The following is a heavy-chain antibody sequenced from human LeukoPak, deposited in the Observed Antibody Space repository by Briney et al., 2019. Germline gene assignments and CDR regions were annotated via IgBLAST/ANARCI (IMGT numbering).Heavy chain of an antibody. CDR3: ARDHDSSGRTDDAFDI. CDR1: GHTFTDYY. J-gene: IGHJ3*02. CDR2: INPNSGDT. V-gene: IGHV1-2*06. Sequence: ASVKVSCKASGHTFTDYYIHWVRQAPGQGLEWMGRINPNSGDTNYAQRFQGRVTMARGASISTAYMELSRLTSDDTAVYFCARDHDSSGRTDDAFDIWGQGTMVTVSS. D-gene: IGHD3-22*01.